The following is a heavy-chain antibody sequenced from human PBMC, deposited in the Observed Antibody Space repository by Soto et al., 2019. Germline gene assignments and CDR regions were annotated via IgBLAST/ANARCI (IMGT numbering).Heavy chain of an antibody. Sequence: GGSLRLSCAASGFTFSGYYMTWVRQAPGKGLEWISYISSSGSTIYYADSVKGRFTISRDNGKNSLFLQMNSLRDEDTAVYYCARVVVVIPPGYYYAMDVWGQGTTVTVSS. D-gene: IGHD3-22*01. CDR3: ARVVVVIPPGYYYAMDV. V-gene: IGHV3-48*02. CDR2: ISSSGSTI. J-gene: IGHJ6*02. CDR1: GFTFSGYY.